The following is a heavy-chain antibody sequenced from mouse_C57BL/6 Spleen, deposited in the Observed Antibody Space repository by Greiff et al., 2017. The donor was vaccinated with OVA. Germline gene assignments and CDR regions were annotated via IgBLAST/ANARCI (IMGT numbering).Heavy chain of an antibody. Sequence: QVQLKQPGAELVKPGASVKLSCKASGYTFTSYWMHWVKQRPGQGLEWIGMIHPNSGSTNYNEKFKSKATLTVDKSSSTAYMQLSSLTSEDSAVYYCARERGSSYYAMDYWGQGTSVTVSS. V-gene: IGHV1-64*01. CDR1: GYTFTSYW. J-gene: IGHJ4*01. CDR3: ARERGSSYYAMDY. D-gene: IGHD1-1*01. CDR2: IHPNSGST.